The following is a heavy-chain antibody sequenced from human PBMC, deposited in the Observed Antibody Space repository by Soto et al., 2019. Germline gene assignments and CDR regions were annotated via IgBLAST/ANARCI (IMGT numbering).Heavy chain of an antibody. CDR3: ARGPTWIQLSYYYYGMDV. J-gene: IGHJ6*02. V-gene: IGHV4-34*01. D-gene: IGHD5-18*01. Sequence: SEALSLTCAVYVGSYSGYYWRWIRQPPVKGLEWIGEINHSGSTNYNPSLKSRVTISVDTSKNQFSLKLSSVTAADTAVYYCARGPTWIQLSYYYYGMDVWGQGTTVTVSS. CDR1: VGSYSGYY. CDR2: INHSGST.